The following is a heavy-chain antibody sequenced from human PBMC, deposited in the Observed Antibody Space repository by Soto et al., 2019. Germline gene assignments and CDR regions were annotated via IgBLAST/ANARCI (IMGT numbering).Heavy chain of an antibody. V-gene: IGHV3-23*01. CDR1: GFIFENFG. CDR3: AKNQGVELVPLATVDWFDP. D-gene: IGHD1-26*01. J-gene: IGHJ5*02. CDR2: ISGSGFKK. Sequence: PGGSLRLSCAASGFIFENFGMSWVRQAPGKGLEWISSISGSGFKKYYADSVKGRFTISRDNSKSTVYLELNNLSAEDTAVYHCAKNQGVELVPLATVDWFDPWCQGSVVTVSS.